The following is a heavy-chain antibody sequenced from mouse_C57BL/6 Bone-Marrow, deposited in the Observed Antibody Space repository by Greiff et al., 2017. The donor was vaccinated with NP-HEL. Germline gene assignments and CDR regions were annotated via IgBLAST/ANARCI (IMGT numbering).Heavy chain of an antibody. J-gene: IGHJ3*01. CDR2: IHPNSGST. CDR3: APYYGSSPFAY. CDR1: GYTFTSYW. D-gene: IGHD1-1*01. V-gene: IGHV1-64*01. Sequence: VQLQQPGAELVKPGASVKLSCKASGYTFTSYWMHWVKQRPGQGLEWIGIIHPNSGSTNYNEKFKSKATLTVDKSSSTAYMQLSSLTSEDSAVYYCAPYYGSSPFAYWGQGTLVTVSA.